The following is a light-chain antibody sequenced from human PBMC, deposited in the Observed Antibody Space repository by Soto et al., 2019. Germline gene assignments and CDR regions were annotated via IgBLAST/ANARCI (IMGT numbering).Light chain of an antibody. CDR2: LNSDGSH. J-gene: IGLJ1*01. CDR3: QTWVTGIYV. Sequence: QPVLTQSPSASASLGASVKLTCTLSSGHSSYAIAWHQQQPEKGPRYLMKLNSDGSHNKGDGIPDRFSGSSSGAERYLTISSLQSEDESDYYCQTWVTGIYVFGTGTQVTVL. CDR1: SGHSSYA. V-gene: IGLV4-69*01.